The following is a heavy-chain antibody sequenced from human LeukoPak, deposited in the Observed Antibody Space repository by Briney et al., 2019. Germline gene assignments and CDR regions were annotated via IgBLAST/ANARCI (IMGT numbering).Heavy chain of an antibody. CDR3: ARVVSRQIGGFDP. J-gene: IGHJ5*02. Sequence: PSETLSLTCAVSGYSISSGHYWGWIRQPPGKGLEWIGSIYHSGSTYYNPSLKSRVTISVDTSENQFSLNLTSVTAADTAVYYCARVVSRQIGGFDPWGQGTVVTVSS. CDR2: IYHSGST. CDR1: GYSISSGHY. V-gene: IGHV4-38-2*01. D-gene: IGHD3-16*01.